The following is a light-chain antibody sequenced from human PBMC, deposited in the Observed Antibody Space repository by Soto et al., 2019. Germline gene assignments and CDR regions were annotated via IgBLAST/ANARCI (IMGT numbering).Light chain of an antibody. J-gene: IGLJ7*01. CDR3: LLYYTGGRPV. CDR2: DTN. Sequence: QTVVTQEPSLTVSPGETVTLTCASSTGGVNSGHYPYWFQQKPGQGPRTLIYDTNYKHSWTPARFSGSLLGGKAALTLSGAQPEDEAEYYCLLYYTGGRPVFGGGTQLTVL. CDR1: TGGVNSGHY. V-gene: IGLV7-46*01.